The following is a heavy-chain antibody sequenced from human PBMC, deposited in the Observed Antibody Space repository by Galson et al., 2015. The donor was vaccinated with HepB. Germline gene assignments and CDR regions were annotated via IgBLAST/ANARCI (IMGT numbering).Heavy chain of an antibody. CDR1: GFTFSSYE. Sequence: SLRLSCAASGFTFSSYEMNWVRQAPGKGLEWVSYISSSGSTIYYADSVKGRFTISRDNAKNSLYLQMNSLRAEDTAVYYCARDTYYYGSGSSSFDPWGQGTLVTVSS. CDR2: ISSSGSTI. J-gene: IGHJ5*02. D-gene: IGHD3-10*01. CDR3: ARDTYYYGSGSSSFDP. V-gene: IGHV3-48*03.